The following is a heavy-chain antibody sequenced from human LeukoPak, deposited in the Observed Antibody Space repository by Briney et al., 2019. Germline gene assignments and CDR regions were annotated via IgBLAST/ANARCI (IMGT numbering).Heavy chain of an antibody. CDR2: ISYDGSNK. CDR3: ARIGYSSSSTDY. Sequence: GGSLRLSCAASGFTFSSYGMHWVRQAPGKGLEWVAVISYDGSNKYYADSVKGRFTISRDNSKNTLYLQMNSLRAEDTAVYYCARIGYSSSSTDYWGQGTLVTVSS. CDR1: GFTFSSYG. V-gene: IGHV3-30*03. J-gene: IGHJ4*02. D-gene: IGHD6-13*01.